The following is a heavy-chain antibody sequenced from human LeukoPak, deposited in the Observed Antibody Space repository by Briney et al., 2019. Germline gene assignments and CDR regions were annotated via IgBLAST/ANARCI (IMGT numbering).Heavy chain of an antibody. V-gene: IGHV4-34*01. CDR3: ARLHLWPENWFDS. CDR2: VNHRGAI. CDR1: GGSFTDNF. D-gene: IGHD3-10*01. J-gene: IGHJ5*01. Sequence: PSATLSLTCGFSGGSFTDNFWGWFPQIPRNGLEWVGEVNHRGAINYNPSLKSRVAISVDTSKNQFSLKLSSVTAADTAVYYCARLHLWPENWFDSWGPGTLVTVTS.